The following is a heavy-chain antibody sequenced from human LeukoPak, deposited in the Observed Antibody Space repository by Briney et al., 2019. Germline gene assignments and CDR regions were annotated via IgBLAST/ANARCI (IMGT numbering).Heavy chain of an antibody. CDR3: AKNEYSSGWFIDY. V-gene: IGHV3-9*01. J-gene: IGHJ4*02. CDR1: GFTFDDYA. CDR2: ISWNSGSI. Sequence: GGSLRLSCAASGFTFDDYAMHWVRQAPGKGLGWVSGISWNSGSIGYADSVKGRFTISRDNAKNSLYLQMNSLRAEDTAVYYCAKNEYSSGWFIDYWGQGTLVTVSS. D-gene: IGHD6-19*01.